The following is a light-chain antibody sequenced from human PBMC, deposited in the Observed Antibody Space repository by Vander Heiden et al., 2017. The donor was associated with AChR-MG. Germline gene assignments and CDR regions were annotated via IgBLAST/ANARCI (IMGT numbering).Light chain of an antibody. Sequence: SYELTQPPSVSVSPGQTASVPCSGDDLGDKYVCWYQQKPGQSPGLVLYQDSKRPSGIPERFSGSRSGNTATLTISGTQAMDEADYYCQAWDSNTYVVFGGGTKLTVL. CDR1: DLGDKY. CDR3: QAWDSNTYVV. J-gene: IGLJ2*01. V-gene: IGLV3-1*01. CDR2: QDS.